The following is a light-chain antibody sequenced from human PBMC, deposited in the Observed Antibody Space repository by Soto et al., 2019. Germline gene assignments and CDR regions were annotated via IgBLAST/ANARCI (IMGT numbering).Light chain of an antibody. J-gene: IGLJ3*02. Sequence: QSVLTQPPSASGTPGQRVSISCSGSSSNIGSNTVNWYQQVPGTAPKLLIYSNNQRPSGVPDRFSGSKSGTSASLAISGLQSEYEAEDYCAAWDDGLHCVFGVGTKLTVL. CDR1: SSNIGSNT. V-gene: IGLV1-44*01. CDR2: SNN. CDR3: AAWDDGLHCV.